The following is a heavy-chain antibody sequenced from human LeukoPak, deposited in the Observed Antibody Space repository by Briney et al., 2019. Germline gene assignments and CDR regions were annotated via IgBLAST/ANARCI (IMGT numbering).Heavy chain of an antibody. CDR3: ARQNWGYAVSGFDY. CDR2: IYHSGST. Sequence: SETLSLTCTVSGGSISSSSYYWGWIRQPPGKGLEWIGSIYHSGSTYYNPSLKSRVTISVDTSKNQFSLKLSSVTAADTAVYYCARQNWGYAVSGFDYWGQGTLVTVSS. D-gene: IGHD7-27*01. V-gene: IGHV4-39*01. J-gene: IGHJ4*02. CDR1: GGSISSSSYY.